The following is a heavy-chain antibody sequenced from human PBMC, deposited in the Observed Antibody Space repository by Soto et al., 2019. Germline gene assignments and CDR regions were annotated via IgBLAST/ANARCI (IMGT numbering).Heavy chain of an antibody. CDR3: ARGPFEWELLSLFDY. D-gene: IGHD1-26*01. J-gene: IGHJ4*02. Sequence: GGSLRLSCAASGFTFSSYAMHWVRQAPGKGLEWVAVISYDGSNKYNADYVKGRFTISRDNSKNTLYMQMKSLRAEDTAVYNCARGPFEWELLSLFDYWGQGTLVTVSS. V-gene: IGHV3-30-3*01. CDR2: ISYDGSNK. CDR1: GFTFSSYA.